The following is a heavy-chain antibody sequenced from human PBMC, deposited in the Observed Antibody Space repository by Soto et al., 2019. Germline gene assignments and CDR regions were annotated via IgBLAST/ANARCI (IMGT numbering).Heavy chain of an antibody. J-gene: IGHJ3*02. D-gene: IGHD6-19*01. CDR3: ARDRYSSGWRDAFDI. Sequence: GGSLRLSCAASGFTFSSYSMNWVRQAPGKGLEWVSYISSSSSTIYYADSVKGRFTISRDNAKNSLYLQMNSLRAEDTAVYYCARDRYSSGWRDAFDIWGQGTMVTVSS. V-gene: IGHV3-48*04. CDR2: ISSSSSTI. CDR1: GFTFSSYS.